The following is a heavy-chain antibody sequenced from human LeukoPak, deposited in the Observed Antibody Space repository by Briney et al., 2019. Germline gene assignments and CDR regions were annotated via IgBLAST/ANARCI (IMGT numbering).Heavy chain of an antibody. D-gene: IGHD6-19*01. J-gene: IGHJ3*02. V-gene: IGHV4-34*01. CDR1: GGSFSGYY. Sequence: SETLSLTCAVYGGSFSGYYWSWIRQPPGKGLEWIGEINHSGSTNYNPSLKSRVTISVDTSKNQFSLKLSSVTAADTAVYYCARAAPGYSSGWYSPVEAFDIWGQGTMVTVSS. CDR2: INHSGST. CDR3: ARAAPGYSSGWYSPVEAFDI.